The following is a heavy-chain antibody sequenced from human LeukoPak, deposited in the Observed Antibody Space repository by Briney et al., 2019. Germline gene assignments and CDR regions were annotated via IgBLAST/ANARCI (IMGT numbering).Heavy chain of an antibody. CDR2: ISYTGSS. D-gene: IGHD2-15*01. V-gene: IGHV4-39*07. J-gene: IGHJ4*02. CDR3: VRDLGVGGSWPLDF. CDR1: GASVSTTSCL. Sequence: PSETLSLTCVVSGASVSTTSCLWGWVRQTPGKGLEWIGSISYTGSSYYNPSLNSRVTMSLDPAKNHFSLRMTSLTAADTAVYYCVRDLGVGGSWPLDFWGPGTVVIASS.